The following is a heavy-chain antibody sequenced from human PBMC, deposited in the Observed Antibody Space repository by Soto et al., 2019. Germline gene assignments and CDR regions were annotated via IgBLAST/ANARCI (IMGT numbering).Heavy chain of an antibody. CDR3: ARPDFGDYWYFDL. CDR1: GGTFSSHT. Sequence: QDQLVQSGAEVKKPGSSVKVSCKASGGTFSSHTFSWVRQAPGQGLEWMGRIIPALGTATYAQKFQGRVTITADESATTVYMELNSLRSEETAVYSCARPDFGDYWYFDLWGRGTLVTVSS. J-gene: IGHJ2*01. D-gene: IGHD4-17*01. V-gene: IGHV1-69*08. CDR2: IIPALGTA.